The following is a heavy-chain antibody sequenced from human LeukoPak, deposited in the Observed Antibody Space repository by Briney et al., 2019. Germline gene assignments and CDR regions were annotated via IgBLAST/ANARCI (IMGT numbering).Heavy chain of an antibody. CDR2: IYSGGST. D-gene: IGHD6-13*01. V-gene: IGHV3-53*01. CDR3: AKAVAAWRGYFDY. CDR1: GFTVSSNY. J-gene: IGHJ4*02. Sequence: PGGSLRLSCAASGFTVSSNYMSWVRQAPGKGLEWVSVIYSGGSTYYADSVKGRFTISRDNSKNTLYLQMNSLRAEDTAVYYCAKAVAAWRGYFDYWGQGTLVTVSS.